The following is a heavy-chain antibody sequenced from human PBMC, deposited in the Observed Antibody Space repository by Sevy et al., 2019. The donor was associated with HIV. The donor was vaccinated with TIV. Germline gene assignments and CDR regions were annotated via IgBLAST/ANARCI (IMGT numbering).Heavy chain of an antibody. CDR2: IKQDGSVK. CDR3: ARDHEFYDYGDYGPTFFPDY. CDR1: GFTISTYW. V-gene: IGHV3-7*01. D-gene: IGHD4-17*01. Sequence: GGSLRLSCAASGFTISTYWVTWVRQAPGKGLEWVANIKQDGSVKKYLDSVRGRFTISRDNAKNTVYLQMNSLRAEDTAVYYCARDHEFYDYGDYGPTFFPDYWGQGNLVTVSS. J-gene: IGHJ4*02.